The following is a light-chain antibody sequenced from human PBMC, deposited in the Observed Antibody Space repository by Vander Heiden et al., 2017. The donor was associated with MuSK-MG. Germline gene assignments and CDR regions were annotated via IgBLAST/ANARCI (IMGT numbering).Light chain of an antibody. CDR3: QQYDNIPLT. CDR2: DGS. Sequence: DIQMTQSPSFLSASIGDIVTITCQASQDVANYLSWYQQKPGKAPKLLIYDGSILEAGVTSRFSGVGSGTDFSFTINTLQPEDIATYYCQQYDNIPLTFGGGTKEEIK. CDR1: QDVANY. V-gene: IGKV1-33*01. J-gene: IGKJ4*01.